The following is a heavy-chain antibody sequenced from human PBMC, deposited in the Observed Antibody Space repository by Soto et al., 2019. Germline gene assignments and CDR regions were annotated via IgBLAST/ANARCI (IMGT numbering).Heavy chain of an antibody. CDR3: VRDNYDILTGYYPKNGMDV. CDR2: IYYSGST. CDR1: GGSISSVGYY. Sequence: SETLSLTCTVSGGSISSVGYYWSRIRQHPGKGLEWIGYIYYSGSTYYNPSLKSRVTISVDTPKNQFSLKLSSVTAADTAVYYCVRDNYDILTGYYPKNGMDVWGQGTTVTVSS. D-gene: IGHD3-9*01. V-gene: IGHV4-31*03. J-gene: IGHJ6*02.